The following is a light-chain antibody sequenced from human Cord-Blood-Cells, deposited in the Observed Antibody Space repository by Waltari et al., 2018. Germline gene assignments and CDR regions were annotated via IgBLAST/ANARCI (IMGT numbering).Light chain of an antibody. V-gene: IGLV2-11*01. CDR3: CSYAGSYTLV. CDR2: DVS. J-gene: IGLJ3*02. Sequence: QSALPHPRSVSGSPGQSFTISCTGTCSDVCGYNYVLWYQQHPGKAPKLIIYDVSKRPSGVPDRFSGSKSGNTASLTISGLQAEDEADYYCCSYAGSYTLVFGGGTKLTVL. CDR1: CSDVCGYNY.